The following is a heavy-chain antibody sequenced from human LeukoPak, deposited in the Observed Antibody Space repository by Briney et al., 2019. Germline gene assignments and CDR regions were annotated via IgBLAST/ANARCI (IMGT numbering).Heavy chain of an antibody. CDR1: GLTFGDYW. J-gene: IGHJ3*02. Sequence: GGSLRLSCEASGLTFGDYWMTWVSQAPGKGLEGVANIKQDGSENHYVDSVKGRFTISRDNAKNSLYLQMNSLRAEDTAVYYCATYWRHFDWLLSDIWGLGTMVTVSS. V-gene: IGHV3-7*05. CDR3: ATYWRHFDWLLSDI. CDR2: IKQDGSEN. D-gene: IGHD3-9*01.